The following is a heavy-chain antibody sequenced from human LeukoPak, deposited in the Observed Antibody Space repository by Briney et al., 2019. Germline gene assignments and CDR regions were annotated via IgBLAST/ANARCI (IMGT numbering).Heavy chain of an antibody. V-gene: IGHV4-30-4*08. Sequence: PSQTLSPTCTVSGGSISSGSYYWSWIRQPPGKGLEWIGYIYYSGSTYYNPSLKSRVTISVDTSKNQFSLKLSSVTAADTAVYYCARDRLQSNYFDYWGQGTLVTVSS. CDR2: IYYSGST. CDR3: ARDRLQSNYFDY. CDR1: GGSISSGSYY. J-gene: IGHJ4*02. D-gene: IGHD3-16*02.